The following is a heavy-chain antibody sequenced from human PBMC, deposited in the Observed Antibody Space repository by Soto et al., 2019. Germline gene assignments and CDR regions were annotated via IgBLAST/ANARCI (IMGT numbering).Heavy chain of an antibody. CDR2: ISYDGSNK. CDR1: RFTLSTYG. J-gene: IGHJ5*02. V-gene: IGHV3-30*18. CDR3: AKDHDPHITGPSDL. Sequence: QVQLVESGGGVVQPGRSLRLSCAASRFTLSTYGMHWVRQAPGKGLEWVSFISYDGSNKYYADSVKGRFTISRDNSKNTLYLQMNSLRVEDTAVFYCAKDHDPHITGPSDLWGQGTLVTVPS. D-gene: IGHD1-20*01.